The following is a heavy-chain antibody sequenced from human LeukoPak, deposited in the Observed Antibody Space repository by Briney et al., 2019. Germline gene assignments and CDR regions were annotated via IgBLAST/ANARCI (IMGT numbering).Heavy chain of an antibody. D-gene: IGHD1-1*01. CDR1: GFTFSSFD. J-gene: IGHJ6*03. CDR3: ARGPPRGKYYYMDV. CDR2: IGTASDT. V-gene: IGHV3-13*01. Sequence: GGSLRLSCAASGFTFSSFDMHWVRQPTGQGLEWVSTIGTASDTYYPGSVEGRFTLSRDNAKNSLYLQMNSLTAGDTAVYYSARGPPRGKYYYMDVWGKGTTVTVSS.